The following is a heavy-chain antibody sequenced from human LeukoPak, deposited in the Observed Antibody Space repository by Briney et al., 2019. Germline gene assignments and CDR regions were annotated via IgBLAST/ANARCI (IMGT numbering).Heavy chain of an antibody. J-gene: IGHJ4*02. CDR2: INTDGSYT. D-gene: IGHD4-23*01. Sequence: GGSLRLPCAASGFTFSSYWIHWVRQAPGKGLVWVSRINTDGSYTSYADFVKGRFTISRDNAKNTLYLQMNSLRVEDTAVYYCASDYGGNSDYWGQGTLVTVSS. CDR1: GFTFSSYW. V-gene: IGHV3-74*01. CDR3: ASDYGGNSDY.